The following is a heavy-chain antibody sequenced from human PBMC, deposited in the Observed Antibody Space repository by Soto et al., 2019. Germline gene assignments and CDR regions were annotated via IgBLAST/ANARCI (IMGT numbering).Heavy chain of an antibody. CDR3: AAAHSLAYCGGDCYSVEYFQH. CDR1: GFTFTSSA. V-gene: IGHV1-58*01. J-gene: IGHJ1*01. D-gene: IGHD2-21*02. Sequence: GASVKVSCKASGFTFTSSAVQWVRQARGQRLEWIGWIVVGSGNTNYAQKFQERVTITRDMSTSTAYMELSSLRSEDTAVYYCAAAHSLAYCGGDCYSVEYFQHWG. CDR2: IVVGSGNT.